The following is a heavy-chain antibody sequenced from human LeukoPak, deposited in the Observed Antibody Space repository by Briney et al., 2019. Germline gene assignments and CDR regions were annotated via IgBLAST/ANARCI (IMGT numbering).Heavy chain of an antibody. CDR3: ARGSDYGDSLNYFDY. V-gene: IGHV3-30-3*01. J-gene: IGHJ4*02. Sequence: PGRSLRLSCAASRFTFSIYGIHWVRQAPGKGLEWVAVISYDGSNRDYADSVKGRFTISRDNPKNTVYLQMNSLRPGDTAVFYCARGSDYGDSLNYFDYWGQGTLVTVSS. CDR1: RFTFSIYG. D-gene: IGHD4-17*01. CDR2: ISYDGSNR.